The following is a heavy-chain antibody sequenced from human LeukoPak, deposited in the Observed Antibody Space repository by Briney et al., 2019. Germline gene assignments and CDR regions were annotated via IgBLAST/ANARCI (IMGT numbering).Heavy chain of an antibody. CDR1: SGSISSGGYY. CDR2: IYHSGST. Sequence: SETLSLTCTVYSGSISSGGYYWSWIRQPPGKGLEWIGYIYHSGSTYYNPSLKSRVTISVDTSKNQFSLKLSSVTAADTAVYYCARVGDIVVVRAAWYFDLWGRGTLVTVSS. J-gene: IGHJ2*01. D-gene: IGHD2-2*01. CDR3: ARVGDIVVVRAAWYFDL. V-gene: IGHV4-30-2*05.